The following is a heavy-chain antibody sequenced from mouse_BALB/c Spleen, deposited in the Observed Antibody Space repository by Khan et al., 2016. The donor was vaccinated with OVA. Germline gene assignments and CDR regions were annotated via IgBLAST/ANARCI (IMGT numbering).Heavy chain of an antibody. CDR3: ARDRIDY. CDR1: GYTFSTYW. CDR2: INPSSGYT. V-gene: IGHV1-7*01. Sequence: QVRLQQSGAELAKPGPSVKMSYKASGYTFSTYWIHWVKQRPGQGLEWIGYINPSSGYTYYNQTYNDKATLTTDKYSSTAFMQLSSLTSEDSAVYYCARDRIDYWGQGTTLTVSS. J-gene: IGHJ2*01.